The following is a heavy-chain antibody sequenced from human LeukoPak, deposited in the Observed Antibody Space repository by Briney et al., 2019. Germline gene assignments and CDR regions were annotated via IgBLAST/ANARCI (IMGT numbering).Heavy chain of an antibody. V-gene: IGHV3-53*01. Sequence: PGGSLRLSCAAPGFTVSSRYMSWVRQAPGKGLEWVSVIYSGGSTYYADSVKGRFTISRDNSKNTLYLQMNSLRAEDTAVYYCATDYGGNYFDYWGQGTLVTVSS. CDR2: IYSGGST. J-gene: IGHJ4*02. CDR3: ATDYGGNYFDY. D-gene: IGHD4-23*01. CDR1: GFTVSSRY.